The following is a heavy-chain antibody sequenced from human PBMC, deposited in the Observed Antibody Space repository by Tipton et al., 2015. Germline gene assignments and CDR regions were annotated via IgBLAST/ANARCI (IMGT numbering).Heavy chain of an antibody. CDR1: GGSISNYY. CDR3: ARHGGYSLNWFDP. CDR2: LYTSGSI. Sequence: TLSLTCTVSGGSISNYYWNWVRQPAGKGLEWIGRLYTSGSIAYNPSLGSRVTISVDTSKNQFSLTLTSVTAADTAVYYCARHGGYSLNWFDPWGRGALVTVSS. J-gene: IGHJ5*02. D-gene: IGHD5-18*01. V-gene: IGHV4-4*07.